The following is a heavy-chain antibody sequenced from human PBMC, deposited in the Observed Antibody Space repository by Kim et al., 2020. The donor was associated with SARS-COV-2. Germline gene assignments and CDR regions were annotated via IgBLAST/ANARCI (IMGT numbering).Heavy chain of an antibody. J-gene: IGHJ4*02. CDR3: ARAYYDFWSGYFDY. V-gene: IGHV3-30*07. D-gene: IGHD3-3*01. Sequence: ADSGKGRFTISRDNSKNTLYLQMNSLRAEDTAVYYCARAYYDFWSGYFDYWGQGTLVTVSS.